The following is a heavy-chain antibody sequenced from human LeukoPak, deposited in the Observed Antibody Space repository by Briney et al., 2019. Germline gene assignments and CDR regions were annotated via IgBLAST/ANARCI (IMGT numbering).Heavy chain of an antibody. CDR2: IYYSGST. Sequence: PSETLSLTCVVYGGSFSGHYWSWIRQPPGKGLEWIGYIYYSGSTNYNPSLKSRVTISVDTSKNQFSLKLSSVTAADTAVYYCARAYYYGSGTYGGFDYWGQGTLVTVSS. CDR3: ARAYYYGSGTYGGFDY. D-gene: IGHD3-10*01. J-gene: IGHJ4*02. CDR1: GGSFSGHY. V-gene: IGHV4-59*11.